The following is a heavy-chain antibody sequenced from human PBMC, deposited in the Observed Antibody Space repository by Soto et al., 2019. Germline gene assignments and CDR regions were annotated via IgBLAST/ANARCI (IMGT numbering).Heavy chain of an antibody. CDR1: GFTFSSYA. V-gene: IGHV3-23*01. Sequence: GGSLRLSCAASGFTFSSYAMSWVRQAPGKGLEWVSAISGSGGSTYYADSVKGRFTISRDNSKNTLYLQMNSLRAEDTAVYSCAKFPPRLRYFAWLCGYFDYWGQGTLVTVSS. CDR3: AKFPPRLRYFAWLCGYFDY. CDR2: ISGSGGST. J-gene: IGHJ4*02. D-gene: IGHD3-9*01.